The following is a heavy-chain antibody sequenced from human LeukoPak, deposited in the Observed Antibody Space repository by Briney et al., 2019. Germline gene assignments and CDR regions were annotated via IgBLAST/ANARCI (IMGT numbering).Heavy chain of an antibody. CDR2: ISSSGSTI. D-gene: IGHD4-17*01. V-gene: IGHV3-48*04. CDR1: GFTFSIYW. Sequence: GGSLRLSCAASGFTFSIYWMTWVRQAPGKGLEWVSYISSSGSTIYYADSVKGRFTISRDNAKNSLYLQMNSLRAEDTAVYYCAREAPRSYAEIDYWGQGTLVTVSS. CDR3: AREAPRSYAEIDY. J-gene: IGHJ4*02.